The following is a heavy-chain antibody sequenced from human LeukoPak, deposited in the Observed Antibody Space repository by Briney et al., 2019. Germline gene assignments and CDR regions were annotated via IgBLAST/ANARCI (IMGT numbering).Heavy chain of an antibody. D-gene: IGHD2-21*02. J-gene: IGHJ1*01. CDR2: IIPILGIA. CDR1: GYTFTDYY. CDR3: ASSFVVVTASLHFQH. V-gene: IGHV1-69*02. Sequence: SVKVSCKASGYTFTDYYMHWVRQAPGQGLEWMGRIIPILGIANYAQKFQGRVTITADESTSTAYMELSSLRSEDTAVYYCASSFVVVTASLHFQHWGQGTLVTVSS.